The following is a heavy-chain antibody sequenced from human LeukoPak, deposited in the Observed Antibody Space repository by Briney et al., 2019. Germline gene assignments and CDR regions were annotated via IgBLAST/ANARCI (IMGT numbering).Heavy chain of an antibody. CDR2: TSNSGYP. V-gene: IGHV4-31*03. J-gene: IGHJ4*02. D-gene: IGHD6-19*01. CDR3: ARFSSGWYYFDY. CDR1: GGSISGGGYY. Sequence: SETLSLTCTVSGGSISGGGYYWTWIRQHRGKGLEWIGYTSNSGYPDSNPSLKSRVTISLDTSKNQFSLKLSSVTAADTAVYYCARFSSGWYYFDYWGQGTLVTVSS.